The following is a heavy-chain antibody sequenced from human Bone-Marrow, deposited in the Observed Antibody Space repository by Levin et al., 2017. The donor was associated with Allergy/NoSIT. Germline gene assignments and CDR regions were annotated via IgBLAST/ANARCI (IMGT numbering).Heavy chain of an antibody. CDR1: GGTFSTYT. J-gene: IGHJ2*01. V-gene: IGHV1-69*02. Sequence: TGESLKISCSASGGTFSTYTLSWVRQAPVRQASGQGLEWMGRITPILGIATYAQDFQDRVTITADRSTNTAYMELSRLTSDDTAVYFCARGPPGDWYFDLWGRGTLVIVSS. CDR3: ARGPPGDWYFDL. CDR2: ITPILGIA.